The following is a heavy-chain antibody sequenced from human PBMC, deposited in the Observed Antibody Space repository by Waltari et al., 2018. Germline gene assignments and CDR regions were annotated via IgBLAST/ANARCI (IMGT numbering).Heavy chain of an antibody. D-gene: IGHD5-12*01. J-gene: IGHJ6*02. V-gene: IGHV1-3*01. CDR1: GYSFTRYG. CDR3: ARDQSREGYKRVLDV. CDR2: INVGNGNA. Sequence: QVQFVQSGAEVKKPGASVKVSCKASGYSFTRYGIHWVRQAPGQRLEWMGGINVGNGNAKYSEKLQGRVTITRDTAATTAYMELSSLRSEDTAVYYCARDQSREGYKRVLDVWGQGTTVTVSS.